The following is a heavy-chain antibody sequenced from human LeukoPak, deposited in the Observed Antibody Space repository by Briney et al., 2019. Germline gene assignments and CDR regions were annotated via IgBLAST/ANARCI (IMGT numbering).Heavy chain of an antibody. CDR2: ISGSGGST. D-gene: IGHD1-26*01. CDR1: GFTFSSYA. CDR3: ARYRRNSPPSSEGGSYYFDY. J-gene: IGHJ4*02. V-gene: IGHV3-23*01. Sequence: GGSLRLSCAASGFTFSSYAMSWVRQAPGKGLEWVSAISGSGGSTYYADSVKGRFTISRDNSKNTLYLQMNSLRAEDTAVYYCARYRRNSPPSSEGGSYYFDYWGQGTLVTVSS.